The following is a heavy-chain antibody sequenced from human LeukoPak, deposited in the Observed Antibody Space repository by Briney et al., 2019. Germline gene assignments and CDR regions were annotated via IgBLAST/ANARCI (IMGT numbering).Heavy chain of an antibody. CDR2: IYSSGST. D-gene: IGHD3-22*01. V-gene: IGHV4-59*12. Sequence: SETLSLTCTVAGGSISGYYWSWIRQPPGKGLEWIGYIYSSGSTNYNPSLKSRVTISIDTSKNQFSLKLSSVTAADTAMYYCARSLYYDTSAPFASWGQGALVSASS. CDR3: ARSLYYDTSAPFAS. J-gene: IGHJ4*02. CDR1: GGSISGYY.